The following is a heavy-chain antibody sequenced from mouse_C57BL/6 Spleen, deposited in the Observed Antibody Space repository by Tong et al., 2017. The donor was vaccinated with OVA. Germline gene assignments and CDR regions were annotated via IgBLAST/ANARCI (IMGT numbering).Heavy chain of an antibody. CDR1: GYAFTNYL. CDR3: AISHSSSPYYDNY. D-gene: IGHD1-1*01. V-gene: IGHV1-54*01. J-gene: IGHJ2*01. Sequence: VQLQESGAELVRPGTSVKVSCKASGYAFTNYLIEWVKQRPGQGLEWIGVINPGSGGTNYNEKFKGKATLTADKSSSTAYMQLSSLTSEDSAVYFCAISHSSSPYYDNYRDDVTTHTV. CDR2: INPGSGGT.